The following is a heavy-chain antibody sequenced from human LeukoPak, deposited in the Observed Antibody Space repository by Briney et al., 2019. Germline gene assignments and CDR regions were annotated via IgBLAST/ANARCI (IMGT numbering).Heavy chain of an antibody. V-gene: IGHV3-30*18. J-gene: IGHJ4*02. CDR3: AKEDYYDSSGYYLPFTLWD. Sequence: GRSLRLSCAASGFTFSSYGMHWVRQAPGKGLEWVAVISYDGSNKYYADSVKGRFTISRDNSKNTLYLQMNSPRAEDTAVYYCAKEDYYDSSGYYLPFTLWDWGQGTLVTVSS. D-gene: IGHD3-22*01. CDR1: GFTFSSYG. CDR2: ISYDGSNK.